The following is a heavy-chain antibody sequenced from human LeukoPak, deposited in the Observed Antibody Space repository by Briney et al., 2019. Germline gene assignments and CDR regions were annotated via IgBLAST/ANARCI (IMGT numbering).Heavy chain of an antibody. CDR2: VNQGGTQK. Sequence: PGGSLRLSCAASGFIVGSNYMSWVRQAPGKGLEWVAIVNQGGTQKYYVDSVKGRFTISRDNAENSLYLQMNSLRAEDTAVYYCAREHYFYYLDAWGKGTTVTVSS. CDR3: AREHYFYYLDA. V-gene: IGHV3-7*01. J-gene: IGHJ6*03. CDR1: GFIVGSNY.